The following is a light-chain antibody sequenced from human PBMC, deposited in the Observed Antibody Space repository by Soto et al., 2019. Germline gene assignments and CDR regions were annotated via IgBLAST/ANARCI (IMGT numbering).Light chain of an antibody. Sequence: EIVLTQSPGTLSLSPGERATLSCRASQSVSSSYLAWYQQKPGQAPRLLIYGASSRATGIPDRFSGSGSGTDFTLPISRLEPADFAVYYCQPYGSSRYTFGQGTKLEIK. CDR3: QPYGSSRYT. CDR2: GAS. CDR1: QSVSSSY. V-gene: IGKV3-20*01. J-gene: IGKJ2*01.